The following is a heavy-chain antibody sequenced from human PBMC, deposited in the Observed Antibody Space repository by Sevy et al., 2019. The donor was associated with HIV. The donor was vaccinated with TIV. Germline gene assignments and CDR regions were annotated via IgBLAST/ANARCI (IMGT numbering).Heavy chain of an antibody. D-gene: IGHD2-2*02. CDR3: ATWGGYCSSTSCYIYYYYGMDV. V-gene: IGHV1-24*01. CDR2: FDPEDGET. Sequence: ASVKVSCKVSGYTLTELSMHWVRQAPGKGLEWMGGFDPEDGETIYAQKFQGRVTMTEDTSTDTAYMELSSLRSEDTAVYYCATWGGYCSSTSCYIYYYYGMDVWGQGTTVTDSS. J-gene: IGHJ6*02. CDR1: GYTLTELS.